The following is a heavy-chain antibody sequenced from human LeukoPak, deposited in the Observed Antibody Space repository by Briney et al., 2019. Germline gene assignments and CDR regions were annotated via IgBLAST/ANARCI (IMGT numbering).Heavy chain of an antibody. CDR1: SGSLSGYS. V-gene: IGHV4-34*01. J-gene: IGHJ5*02. CDR3: ARVISSSWFKRDWFDP. D-gene: IGHD6-13*01. Sequence: SETLSLTCAVSSGSLSGYSWGWIRQPPGKGLEWIGEINHSGSTNYNPSLKSRVTISVDTSKNQFSLKLSSVTAADTAVYYCARVISSSWFKRDWFDPWGQGTLVTVSS. CDR2: INHSGST.